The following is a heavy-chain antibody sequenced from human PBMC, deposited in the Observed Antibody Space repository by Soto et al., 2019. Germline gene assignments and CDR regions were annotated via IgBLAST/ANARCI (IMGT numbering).Heavy chain of an antibody. V-gene: IGHV4-31*03. CDR2: IYYNGNT. D-gene: IGHD3-16*01. J-gene: IGHJ4*02. CDR1: GVSISSGGYY. CDR3: ARGEPYGDFAY. Sequence: SETLSLTCNVSGVSISSGGYYWSWIRQHPGKGLEWIGYIYYNGNTYYNPSLESRTTISRDTSKNQFSLKVTSVSAADTAVYYCARGEPYGDFAYWGQGTLGTV.